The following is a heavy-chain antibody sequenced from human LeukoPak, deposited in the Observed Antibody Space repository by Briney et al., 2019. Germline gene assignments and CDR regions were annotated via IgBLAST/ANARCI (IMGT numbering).Heavy chain of an antibody. J-gene: IGHJ4*02. CDR1: GFTFSSYG. Sequence: GRSLRLSCAASGFTFSSYGMHWVRQAPVKGLEWVAVISYDGSNKYYADSVKGRFTISRDNSKNTLYLQMNSLRAEDTAVYYCAKVLRVYGDYVPSDYWGQGTLVTVSS. D-gene: IGHD4-17*01. CDR2: ISYDGSNK. V-gene: IGHV3-30*18. CDR3: AKVLRVYGDYVPSDY.